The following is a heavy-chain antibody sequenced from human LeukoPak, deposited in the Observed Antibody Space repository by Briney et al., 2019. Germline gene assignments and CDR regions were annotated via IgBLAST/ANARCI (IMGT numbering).Heavy chain of an antibody. D-gene: IGHD6-6*01. Sequence: ASVKVSCKASGYTFTSYYIHWVRQAPGQGLEWMGITNPSGGSTIYAQKFQGRVTMTRDMSTSTVYMELSSLRSEDTAVYHCARDGSSSGWFDPWGQGTLVTVSS. CDR2: TNPSGGST. CDR1: GYTFTSYY. CDR3: ARDGSSSGWFDP. J-gene: IGHJ5*02. V-gene: IGHV1-46*01.